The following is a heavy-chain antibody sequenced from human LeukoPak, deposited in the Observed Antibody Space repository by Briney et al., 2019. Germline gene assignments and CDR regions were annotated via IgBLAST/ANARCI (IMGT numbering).Heavy chain of an antibody. V-gene: IGHV1-2*06. CDR3: ARKRAAYCSGGSCYSFLDY. Sequence: ASVKVSCKASGYTFTGYYMHWVRQAPGQGLEWMGRINPNSGGTNYAQKFQGRVTMTRDTSISTAYMELSRLRSDDTAVYYCARKRAAYCSGGSCYSFLDYWGQGTLVTVSP. CDR1: GYTFTGYY. D-gene: IGHD2-15*01. CDR2: INPNSGGT. J-gene: IGHJ4*02.